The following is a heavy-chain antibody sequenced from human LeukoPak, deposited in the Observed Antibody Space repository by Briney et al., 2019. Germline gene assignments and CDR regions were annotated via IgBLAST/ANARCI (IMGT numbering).Heavy chain of an antibody. CDR1: GFTFSSYW. J-gene: IGHJ1*01. CDR3: AREMAAAGGAFDI. D-gene: IGHD6-13*01. Sequence: GGSLRLSCAASGFTFSSYWMSWVRQAPGKGLEWVANIKQDGSEKYYVDSVKGRFTISRDDAKNSLYLQMNSLRAEDTAVYYCAREMAAAGGAFDIWGQGTLVTVSS. V-gene: IGHV3-7*01. CDR2: IKQDGSEK.